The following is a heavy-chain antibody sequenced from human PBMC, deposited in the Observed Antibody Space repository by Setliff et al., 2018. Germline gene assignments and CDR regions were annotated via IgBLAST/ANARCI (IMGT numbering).Heavy chain of an antibody. CDR3: ARDKGYDSSGYYFYYYYYMDV. Sequence: ASVKVSCKASGYTFTDFAINWVRQVPGQGLEWVGWINPGNGNTKYSQKFQGRVTITRDTSASTAYMELSSLRSEDTAVYYCARDKGYDSSGYYFYYYYYMDVWGKGTTVTVSS. V-gene: IGHV1-3*01. CDR1: GYTFTDFA. CDR2: INPGNGNT. D-gene: IGHD3-22*01. J-gene: IGHJ6*03.